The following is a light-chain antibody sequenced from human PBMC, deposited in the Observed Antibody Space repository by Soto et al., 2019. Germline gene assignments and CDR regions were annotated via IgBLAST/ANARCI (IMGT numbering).Light chain of an antibody. CDR1: HDISNY. CDR3: QQYDNPLFT. V-gene: IGKV1-33*01. CDR2: DAS. J-gene: IGKJ3*01. Sequence: DIQMTQSPSSLSASVGDRGTITCQASHDISNYLNWYQQKPGHAPKLLIYDASNLETGIPSRFSGGRSGKDFTFTISSLQPEDFATYYCQQYDNPLFTFCLGTKVDIK.